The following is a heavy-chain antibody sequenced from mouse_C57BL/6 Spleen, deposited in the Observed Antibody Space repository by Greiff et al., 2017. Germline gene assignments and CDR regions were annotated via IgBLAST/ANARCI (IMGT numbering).Heavy chain of an antibody. V-gene: IGHV1-61*01. Sequence: QVHVKQPGAELVRPGSSVKLSCKASGYTFTSYWMDWVKQRPGQGLEWIGNIYPSDSETHYNQKFKDKATLTVDKSSSTAYMQLSSLTSEDSAVYYCARYGSSYEFAYWGQGTLVTVSA. CDR2: IYPSDSET. CDR3: ARYGSSYEFAY. CDR1: GYTFTSYW. J-gene: IGHJ3*01. D-gene: IGHD1-1*01.